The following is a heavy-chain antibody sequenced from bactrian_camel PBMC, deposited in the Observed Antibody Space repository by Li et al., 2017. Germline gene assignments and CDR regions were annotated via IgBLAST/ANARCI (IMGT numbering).Heavy chain of an antibody. V-gene: IGHV3S26*01. J-gene: IGHJ4*01. Sequence: VQLVESGGGSVQAGGSLRLSCVVSGYAYSDGYCLGWFRRAPGKEREAVADIDADGAVRYVDSVKGQFIISRDSAKRTLYLQMNSMNAEDTAVYYCAADFYKYGYCSDSPMGEGDFHYWGEGTQVTVS. CDR3: AADFYKYGYCSDSPMGEGDFHY. CDR1: GYAYSDGYC. CDR2: IDADGAV. D-gene: IGHD4*01.